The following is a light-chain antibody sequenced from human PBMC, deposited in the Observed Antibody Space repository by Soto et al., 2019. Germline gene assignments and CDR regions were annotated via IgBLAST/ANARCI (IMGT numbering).Light chain of an antibody. CDR3: QQYNNWPPWT. J-gene: IGKJ1*01. Sequence: EIVMTQSPATLSVSPGERATLSCRASQSVFSNLAWYQQKPGQAPRLLIYGASTRATGIPARFSGSGSGTESTLTISSLQSEDFAVYYCQQYNNWPPWTFGQGTKVEIK. CDR1: QSVFSN. V-gene: IGKV3-15*01. CDR2: GAS.